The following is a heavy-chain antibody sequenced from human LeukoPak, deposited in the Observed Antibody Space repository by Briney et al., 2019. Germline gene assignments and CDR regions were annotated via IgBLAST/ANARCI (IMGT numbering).Heavy chain of an antibody. CDR1: GGTFSSYA. V-gene: IGHV1-69*13. J-gene: IGHJ4*02. CDR3: ARPRSYYDSSGYLRTYYFDY. CDR2: IIPIFGTA. D-gene: IGHD3-22*01. Sequence: GASVKVSCKASGGTFSSYAISWVRQAPGQGLEWMGGIIPIFGTANYAQKFQGRVTITADESTSTAYMELSSLRSEDTVVYYCARPRSYYDSSGYLRTYYFDYWGQGTLVTVSS.